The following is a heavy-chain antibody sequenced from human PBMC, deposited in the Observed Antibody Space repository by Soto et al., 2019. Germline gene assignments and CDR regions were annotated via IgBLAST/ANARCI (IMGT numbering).Heavy chain of an antibody. Sequence: SGPKLVNPTQTLTLTCTFSGFSLSTSGMCVSWIRQPPGKALEWLARIDWDDDKYYGTSLKTRLTISKDTSKNQVVLTMTNMDPVDTATYYCARIRSSSCNGDYWGQGTLVTVSS. V-gene: IGHV2-70*11. CDR2: IDWDDDK. CDR1: GFSLSTSGMC. CDR3: ARIRSSSCNGDY. J-gene: IGHJ4*02. D-gene: IGHD6-13*01.